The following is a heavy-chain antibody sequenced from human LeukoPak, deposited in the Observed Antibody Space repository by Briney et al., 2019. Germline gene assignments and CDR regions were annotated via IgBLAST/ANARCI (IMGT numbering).Heavy chain of an antibody. V-gene: IGHV3-48*03. J-gene: IGHJ6*03. CDR3: ARGYYDFWSGYSPSYYYYYMDV. CDR2: ISSSGSTI. D-gene: IGHD3-3*01. CDR1: GFTFSSYE. Sequence: GGSLRLSCAASGFTFSSYEMNWVRQAPGKGLEWVSYISSSGSTIYYADSVKGRFTISRDNAKNSLYLQMNSLRAEDTAVYYCARGYYDFWSGYSPSYYYYYMDVWGKGTTVTVSS.